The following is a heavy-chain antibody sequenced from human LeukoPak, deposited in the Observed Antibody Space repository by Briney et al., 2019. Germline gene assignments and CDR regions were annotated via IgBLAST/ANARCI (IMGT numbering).Heavy chain of an antibody. V-gene: IGHV1-69*06. D-gene: IGHD3-16*01. Sequence: SVTVSCKASGGTFSSYAISWVRQAPGQGLEWMGGIIPIFGTANYAQKFQGRVTITADKSTSTAYMELSSLRSEDTAVYYCARDSSRSGELDYWGQGTLVTVSS. J-gene: IGHJ4*02. CDR3: ARDSSRSGELDY. CDR2: IIPIFGTA. CDR1: GGTFSSYA.